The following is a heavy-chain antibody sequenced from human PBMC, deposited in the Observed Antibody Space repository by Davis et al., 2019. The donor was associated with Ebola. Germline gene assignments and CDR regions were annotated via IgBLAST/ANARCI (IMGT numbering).Heavy chain of an antibody. J-gene: IGHJ6*02. D-gene: IGHD2/OR15-2a*01. V-gene: IGHV3-53*01. Sequence: GGSLRLSCAASGFTVSSNYMSWVRQAPGKGLEWVSVIYSGGSTYYADSVKGRFTISRDNSKNTLYLQMNSLGAEDMAVYYCARAGGSTTLTAPSMDVWGQGTTVTVSS. CDR3: ARAGGSTTLTAPSMDV. CDR1: GFTVSSNY. CDR2: IYSGGST.